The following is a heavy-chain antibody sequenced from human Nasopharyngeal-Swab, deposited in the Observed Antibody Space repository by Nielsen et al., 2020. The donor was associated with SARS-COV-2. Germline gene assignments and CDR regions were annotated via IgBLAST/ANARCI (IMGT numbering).Heavy chain of an antibody. CDR2: IFSNDEK. V-gene: IGHV2-26*01. D-gene: IGHD3-22*01. CDR3: ARIIEVNTSYYYYGMDV. Sequence: RQAPGKALEWLAHIFSNDEKSYSTSLKSRLTISKDTSKSQVVLTMTNMDPVDTATYYCARIIEVNTSYYYYGMDVWGQGTMVTVSS. J-gene: IGHJ6*02.